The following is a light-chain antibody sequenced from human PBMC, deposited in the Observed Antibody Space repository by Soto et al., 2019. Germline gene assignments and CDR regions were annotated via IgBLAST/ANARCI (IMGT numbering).Light chain of an antibody. CDR2: GAS. CDR1: QSVSRSY. CDR3: QQYDSSPLT. Sequence: ENVSTQSPGTLSLSPGERATLSCRAGQSVSRSYLAWYQQKPGQAPRLLIYGASNRATGIPDRFSGGGSGTDFTLTISRLEPEDFAVYYCQQYDSSPLTFGQGTKVEIK. J-gene: IGKJ1*01. V-gene: IGKV3-20*01.